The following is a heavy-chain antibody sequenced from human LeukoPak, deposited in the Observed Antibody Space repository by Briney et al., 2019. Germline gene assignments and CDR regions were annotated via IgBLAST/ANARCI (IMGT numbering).Heavy chain of an antibody. CDR3: ANLGFIVGATPDY. V-gene: IGHV4-39*01. D-gene: IGHD1-26*01. CDR2: IYYSGST. J-gene: IGHJ4*02. Sequence: SETLSLTCTVSGGSISSSSYYWGWIRQPPGKGLEWIGSIYYSGSTYYNPSLKSRVTISVDTSKNQFSLKLSSVTAADTAVYYCANLGFIVGATPDYWGQGTLVTVSS. CDR1: GGSISSSSYY.